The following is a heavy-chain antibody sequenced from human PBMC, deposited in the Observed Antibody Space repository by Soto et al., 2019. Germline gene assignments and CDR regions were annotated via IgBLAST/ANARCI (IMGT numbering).Heavy chain of an antibody. Sequence: LSLTCTVSGGSISSGDYYWSWIRQPPGKGLEWIGYIYYSGSTYYNPSLKSRVTISVDTSKNQFSLKLSSVTAADTAVYYCARDLYVGMDTSDYYGMDVWGQGTTVTVSS. CDR1: GGSISSGDYY. V-gene: IGHV4-30-4*01. CDR2: IYYSGST. CDR3: ARDLYVGMDTSDYYGMDV. D-gene: IGHD2-8*01. J-gene: IGHJ6*02.